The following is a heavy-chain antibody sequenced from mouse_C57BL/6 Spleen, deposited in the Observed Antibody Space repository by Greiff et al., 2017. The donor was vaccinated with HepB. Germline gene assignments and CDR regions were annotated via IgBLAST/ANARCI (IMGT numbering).Heavy chain of an antibody. Sequence: QVQLKESGAELVRPGASVTLSCKASGYTFTDYEMHWVKQTPVHGLEWIGAIDPETGGTAYNQKFKGKAILTADKSSSTAYMELRSLTSEDSAVYYCTRWGSSYYYGSFYAMDYWGQGTSVTVSS. CDR1: GYTFTDYE. CDR2: IDPETGGT. J-gene: IGHJ4*01. D-gene: IGHD1-1*01. V-gene: IGHV1-15*01. CDR3: TRWGSSYYYGSFYAMDY.